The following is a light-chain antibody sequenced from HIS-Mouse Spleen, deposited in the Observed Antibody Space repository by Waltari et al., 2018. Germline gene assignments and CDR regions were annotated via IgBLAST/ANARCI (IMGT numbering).Light chain of an antibody. CDR3: SSYAGSNNFVV. V-gene: IGLV2-8*01. CDR2: EVS. Sequence: QSALTQPPSASGSPGPSVTISCPGTSSDVGCYTYVSWYQQHPGKPPKLMIYEVSKRPSGVPDRFSGSKSGNTASLTVSGLQAEDEADYYCSSYAGSNNFVVFGGGTKLTVL. CDR1: SSDVGCYTY. J-gene: IGLJ2*01.